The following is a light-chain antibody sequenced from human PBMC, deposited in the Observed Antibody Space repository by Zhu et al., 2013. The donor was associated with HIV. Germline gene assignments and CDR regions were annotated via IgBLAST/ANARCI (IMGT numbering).Light chain of an antibody. Sequence: QSVLTQPPSVSGAPGQRVTISCTGSSSNIGAGYAVHWYQQFLGTAPKLLIYITTNRPSGVPDRFSGSRSGTSASLVIAGLQAEDEANYYCASWDDSLSAWVFGGGTKLTVL. CDR1: SSNIGAGYA. CDR3: ASWDDSLSAWV. J-gene: IGLJ3*02. CDR2: ITT. V-gene: IGLV1-40*01.